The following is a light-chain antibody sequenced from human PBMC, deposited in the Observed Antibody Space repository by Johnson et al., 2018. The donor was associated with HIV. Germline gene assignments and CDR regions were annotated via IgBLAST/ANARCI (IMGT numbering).Light chain of an antibody. CDR1: SSNIGKNY. Sequence: QSLLTQPPSVSAAPGQRVTISCSGSSSNIGKNYVSWYQQLPGTAPKLLIYENNKRPSGIPDRFSGSKSGTSATLGITGLQTGDEADYYCGTWDSSLSAGRVFGTGTKVTVL. V-gene: IGLV1-51*02. CDR3: GTWDSSLSAGRV. CDR2: ENN. J-gene: IGLJ1*01.